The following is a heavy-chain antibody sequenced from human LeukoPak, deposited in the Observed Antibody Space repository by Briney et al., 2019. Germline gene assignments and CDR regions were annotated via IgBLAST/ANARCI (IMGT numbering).Heavy chain of an antibody. J-gene: IGHJ2*01. CDR2: MKGDASLI. CDR1: GFTFSSYE. V-gene: IGHV3-7*01. CDR3: ARDSGSYWYFDL. Sequence: GGSLRLSCAASGFTFSSYEMNWVRQAPGRGLQWVASMKGDASLIYYVDSVKGRFTISRDNARNSLYMQMNSLRAEDTAVYYCARDSGSYWYFDLWGRGTLVTVSS. D-gene: IGHD1-26*01.